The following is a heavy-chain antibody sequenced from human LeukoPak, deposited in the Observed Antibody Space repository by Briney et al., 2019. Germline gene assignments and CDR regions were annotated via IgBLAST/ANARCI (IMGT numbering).Heavy chain of an antibody. V-gene: IGHV4-59*12. Sequence: PSETLSLTCTVSGGSISSYYWSWIRQPPGKGLEWIGYIYYSGSTNYNPSLKSRVTISVDKSKNQFSLKLSSVTAADTAVYYCARDPEGYCSGGSCYSGYAFDIWGQGTMVTVSS. CDR3: ARDPEGYCSGGSCYSGYAFDI. CDR2: IYYSGST. J-gene: IGHJ3*02. D-gene: IGHD2-15*01. CDR1: GGSISSYY.